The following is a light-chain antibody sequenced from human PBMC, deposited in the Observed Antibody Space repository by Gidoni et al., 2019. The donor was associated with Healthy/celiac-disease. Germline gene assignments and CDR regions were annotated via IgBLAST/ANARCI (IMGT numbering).Light chain of an antibody. CDR2: GAS. Sequence: EIVLTQSPGTLSLSPGERATLSCRASQCVSSSYLAWYQQKPGQAPRLLIYGASSRATGIPDRFSGSGSGTDFTLTISRLEPEGFAVYCCQQYGSSPYTFGQGTKLEIK. CDR3: QQYGSSPYT. CDR1: QCVSSSY. V-gene: IGKV3-20*01. J-gene: IGKJ2*01.